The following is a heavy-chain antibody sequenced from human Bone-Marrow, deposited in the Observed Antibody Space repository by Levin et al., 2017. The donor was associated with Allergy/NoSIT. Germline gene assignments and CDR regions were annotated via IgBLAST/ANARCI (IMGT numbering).Heavy chain of an antibody. CDR2: ISTYNGNT. J-gene: IGHJ6*02. CDR3: ARESCTYGVCYNYYYGMDV. D-gene: IGHD2-8*01. Sequence: GASVKVSCKASGYSFTSHGISWVRQAPGQGLEWMGWISTYNGNTNYAQKFQGRFTMTTETSTSAAYMELRSLTSDDTAVYYCARESCTYGVCYNYYYGMDVWGQGTTVTVSS. CDR1: GYSFTSHG. V-gene: IGHV1-18*01.